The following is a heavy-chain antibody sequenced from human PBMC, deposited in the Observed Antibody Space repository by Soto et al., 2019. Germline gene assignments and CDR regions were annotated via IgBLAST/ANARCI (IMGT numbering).Heavy chain of an antibody. J-gene: IGHJ4*02. CDR3: AREGSYSAYNFAHGIQLWSFDF. D-gene: IGHD5-12*01. Sequence: SETLSLTCTVSGGSISSYYWSWIRQPAGKGLEWIGRIYTSGSTNYNPSLKSRVTMSVDTSKNQFSLKLSSVTAADMAVYYCAREGSYSAYNFAHGIQLWSFDFWGQGALVTVSS. CDR1: GGSISSYY. V-gene: IGHV4-4*07. CDR2: IYTSGST.